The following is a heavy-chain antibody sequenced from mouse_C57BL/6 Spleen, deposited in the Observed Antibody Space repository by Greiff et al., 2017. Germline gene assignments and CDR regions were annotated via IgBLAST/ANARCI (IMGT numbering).Heavy chain of an antibody. CDR1: GFTFTDYY. J-gene: IGHJ4*01. D-gene: IGHD2-3*01. CDR2: IRNKANGYTT. Sequence: EVKLEESGGGLVQPGGSLSLSCAASGFTFTDYYMSWVRQPPGKALEWLGFIRNKANGYTTAYSASVKGRFTISRDNSQSILYLQMNALRAEDSATYYCARIYDNYAMDYWGQGTSVTVSS. V-gene: IGHV7-3*01. CDR3: ARIYDNYAMDY.